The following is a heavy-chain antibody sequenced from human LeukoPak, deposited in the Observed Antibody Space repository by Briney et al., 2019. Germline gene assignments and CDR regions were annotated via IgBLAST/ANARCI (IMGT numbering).Heavy chain of an antibody. Sequence: ASVKLSCKASGYDFTNYGISWVRQARGQGLEWMGWIRVYNGNTNYAQKVKGRVSMTTDTPTSTAYMELRNSRSDDTAVYYCARYASGNYYSSSETFYYYYLDVWGKGTTVTVSS. D-gene: IGHD3-10*01. CDR2: IRVYNGNT. CDR1: GYDFTNYG. V-gene: IGHV1-18*01. J-gene: IGHJ6*03. CDR3: ARYASGNYYSSSETFYYYYLDV.